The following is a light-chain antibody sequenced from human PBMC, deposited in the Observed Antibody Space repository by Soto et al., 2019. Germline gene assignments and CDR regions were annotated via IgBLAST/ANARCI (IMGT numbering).Light chain of an antibody. CDR3: QQYENLPT. V-gene: IGKV1-33*01. J-gene: IGKJ5*01. Sequence: DIQMAQSPASLSSSVGERFTITCQASQNINNYLNWYQQKPGRAPKLLIYDASNLEAGVPSRFRGSGSGTDFTFTISRLQPEDIATYYCQQYENLPTFGQGTRLEI. CDR1: QNINNY. CDR2: DAS.